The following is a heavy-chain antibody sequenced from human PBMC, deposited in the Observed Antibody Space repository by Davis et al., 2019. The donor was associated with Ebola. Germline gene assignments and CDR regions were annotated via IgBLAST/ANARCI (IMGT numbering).Heavy chain of an antibody. J-gene: IGHJ4*02. V-gene: IGHV4-59*03. CDR3: AERGGSV. D-gene: IGHD3-16*01. Sequence: PSETLSLTCTVSGVSISRHYWSWIRQPPGKRLEWIGSIYYTGSVYYNSSLASRATISVDTSKNQFSLKLTSVTAADTAMYYCAERGGSVWGQGTLVTVSS. CDR2: IYYTGSV. CDR1: GVSISRHY.